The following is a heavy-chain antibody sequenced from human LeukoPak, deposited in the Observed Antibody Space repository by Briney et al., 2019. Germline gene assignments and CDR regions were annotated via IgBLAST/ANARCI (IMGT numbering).Heavy chain of an antibody. CDR2: ITSSSGFI. CDR3: ARYGDYFGDY. Sequence: PGGSLRLSGAASGFTFSTYAMNWVRQAPGKGLEWVSFITSSSGFIYYSDSVKGRFTISRDNAKNSLYLHMNSLRAEDTAVYYCARYGDYFGDYWGQGALVTVSS. V-gene: IGHV3-21*01. CDR1: GFTFSTYA. J-gene: IGHJ4*02. D-gene: IGHD4-17*01.